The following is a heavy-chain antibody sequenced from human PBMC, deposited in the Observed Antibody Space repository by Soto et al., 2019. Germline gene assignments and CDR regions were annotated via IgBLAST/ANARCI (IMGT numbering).Heavy chain of an antibody. J-gene: IGHJ4*02. CDR3: TRGRYGDY. CDR1: GYTFTSYG. D-gene: IGHD1-1*01. V-gene: IGHV1-18*01. Sequence: QVHLVQSGAEVKKPGASVKVSCKASGYTFTSYGITGVRQAPGQGREWMGWISAHNGNTDYAQKLQGRVIVTRDTSTSTAYMELRSLISDDTAVYYWTRGRYGDYWCQGALVTVSS. CDR2: ISAHNGNT.